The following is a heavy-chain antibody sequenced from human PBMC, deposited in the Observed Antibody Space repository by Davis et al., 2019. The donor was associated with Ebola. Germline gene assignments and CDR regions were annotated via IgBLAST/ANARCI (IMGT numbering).Heavy chain of an antibody. V-gene: IGHV3-33*01. CDR3: ARDRRGSSGWPEPDLGMDV. D-gene: IGHD6-19*01. J-gene: IGHJ6*02. CDR2: IWYDGSNK. Sequence: GESLKISCAASGFTFSSYGMHWVRQAPGKGLEWVAVIWYDGSNKYYADSVKGRFTISRDNSKNTLYLQMNSLRAEDTAVYYCARDRRGSSGWPEPDLGMDVWGQGTTVTVSS. CDR1: GFTFSSYG.